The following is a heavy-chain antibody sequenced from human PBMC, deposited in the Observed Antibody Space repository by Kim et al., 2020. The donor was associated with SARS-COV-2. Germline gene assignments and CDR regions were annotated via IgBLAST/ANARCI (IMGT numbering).Heavy chain of an antibody. CDR3: ARDGGKYYTEFDY. V-gene: IGHV3-30*04. J-gene: IGHJ4*01. CDR1: GFTFSTYA. CDR2: FSSNGINA. Sequence: GGSLRLSCAASGFTFSTYAMHWVRQAPGKGLEWVAVFSSNGINAYYADSMKGRFTISRDNSKNSLYLQMNSLRPDDTAVYYCARDGGKYYTEFDYWGQEPWSPSPQ. D-gene: IGHD1-26*01.